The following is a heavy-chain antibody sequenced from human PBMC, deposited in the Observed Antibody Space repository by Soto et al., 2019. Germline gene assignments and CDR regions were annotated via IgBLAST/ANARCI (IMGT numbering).Heavy chain of an antibody. D-gene: IGHD2-21*02. Sequence: SETLSLTCTVSGGSVSSGSYYWSWVRQPPGKGLEWIGNIYNTGSTNYNPSLKSRVTISIDTSKRHFSLRLNSVTAADTTVYYCARGQTVVVTAILGDAFDIWGKGTMVTVS. V-gene: IGHV4-61*03. CDR3: ARGQTVVVTAILGDAFDI. CDR1: GGSVSSGSYY. J-gene: IGHJ3*02. CDR2: IYNTGST.